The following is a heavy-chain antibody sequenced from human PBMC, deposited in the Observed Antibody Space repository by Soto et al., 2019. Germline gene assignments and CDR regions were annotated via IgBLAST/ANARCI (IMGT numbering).Heavy chain of an antibody. CDR1: GGSINSYF. Sequence: SETLSLTCTVSGGSINSYFWSWIRQSPGKGLEWIGHIYYSGSTSYSPSLKSRVSISVDTSKNQFSLEVHSVTAADTAVYYCARAVTNMFQFDYWGQGTLATVSS. CDR3: ARAVTNMFQFDY. CDR2: IYYSGST. J-gene: IGHJ4*02. D-gene: IGHD4-17*01. V-gene: IGHV4-59*01.